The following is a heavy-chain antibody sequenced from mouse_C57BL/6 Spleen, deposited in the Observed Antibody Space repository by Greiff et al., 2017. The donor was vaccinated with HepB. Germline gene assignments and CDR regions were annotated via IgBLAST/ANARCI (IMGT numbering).Heavy chain of an antibody. CDR2: INYDGSST. J-gene: IGHJ2*01. Sequence: EVKLMESEGGLVQPGSSMKLSCTASGFTFSDYYMAWVRQVPEKGLEWVANINYDGSSTYYLDSLKSRFIISRDNAKNILYLQMSSLKSEDTATYYCARGYGSPYYFDYWGQGTTLTVSS. V-gene: IGHV5-16*01. CDR1: GFTFSDYY. CDR3: ARGYGSPYYFDY. D-gene: IGHD1-1*01.